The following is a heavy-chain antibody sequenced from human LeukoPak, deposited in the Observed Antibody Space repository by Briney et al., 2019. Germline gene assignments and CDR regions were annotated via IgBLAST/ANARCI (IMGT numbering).Heavy chain of an antibody. V-gene: IGHV3-9*01. CDR2: ISWNSGSI. J-gene: IGHJ3*02. CDR3: AKDNRRYYDSSGYPGVFDI. Sequence: PGRSLRLSCAASGFTFDDYAMHWVRQAPGKGLEWVSGISWNSGSIGYADSVKGRFTISRDNAKNSLYLQMNSLRAEDTALYYCAKDNRRYYDSSGYPGVFDIWGQGTMVTVSS. D-gene: IGHD3-22*01. CDR1: GFTFDDYA.